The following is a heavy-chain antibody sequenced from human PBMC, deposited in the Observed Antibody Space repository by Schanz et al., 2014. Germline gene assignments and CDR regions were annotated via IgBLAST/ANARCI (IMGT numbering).Heavy chain of an antibody. J-gene: IGHJ4*02. CDR3: VTLPGATGTTSPFDY. Sequence: EVQLLESGGGLVQPGGSLRLSCAASRFTFSSYAMSWVRQAPGKGLEWVSAISDSGDLTYYADSMKGRFTISRDNAKYPLYLQMNRLRAEATAVYYCVTLPGATGTTSPFDYWGQGTLVTVSS. CDR1: RFTFSSYA. CDR2: ISDSGDLT. D-gene: IGHD1-1*01. V-gene: IGHV3-23*01.